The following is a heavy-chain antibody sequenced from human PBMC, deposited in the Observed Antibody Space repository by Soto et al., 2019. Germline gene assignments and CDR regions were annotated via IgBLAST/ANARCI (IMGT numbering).Heavy chain of an antibody. Sequence: GGSLRLCCAASGFTFNTYAMNWVRQAPGKGLEWVSAISGSGGSTYYADSVKGRFTISRDNSKNTLYLQMNSLRAEDTAVYYCAKGLIYIDYWGQGTLVTVSS. V-gene: IGHV3-23*01. CDR1: GFTFNTYA. CDR3: AKGLIYIDY. J-gene: IGHJ4*02. CDR2: ISGSGGST. D-gene: IGHD3-16*01.